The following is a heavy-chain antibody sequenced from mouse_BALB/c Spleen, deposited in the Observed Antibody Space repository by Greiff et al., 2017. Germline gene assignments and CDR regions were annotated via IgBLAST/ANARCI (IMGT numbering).Heavy chain of an antibody. CDR2: INPSTGYT. D-gene: IGHD2-10*02. Sequence: QVQLQQSGAELAKPGASVKMSCTASGYTFTSSWMHWVKQRPGQGLEWIGYINPSTGYTEYNQKFKDKATLTADKSSSTAYMQLSSLTSEDSAVYYCAGYGNYGYAMDDGGQGTSVTVSS. V-gene: IGHV1-7*01. J-gene: IGHJ4*01. CDR1: GYTFTSSW. CDR3: AGYGNYGYAMDD.